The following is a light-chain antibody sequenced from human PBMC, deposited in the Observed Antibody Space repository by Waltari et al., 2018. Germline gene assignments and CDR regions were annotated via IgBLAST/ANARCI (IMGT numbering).Light chain of an antibody. CDR1: ESVNSD. J-gene: IGKJ4*01. V-gene: IGKV3-15*01. CDR3: QQYNKWPPT. Sequence: EVLLTQSPVTLSVSPGEPATWSCRASESVNSDLAWYYQKPGQAPRLLMYASSARATGVPVRFTGSGFDTDFTLTISSLQSEDLGIYHCQQYNKWPPTFGGGTKVEIK. CDR2: ASS.